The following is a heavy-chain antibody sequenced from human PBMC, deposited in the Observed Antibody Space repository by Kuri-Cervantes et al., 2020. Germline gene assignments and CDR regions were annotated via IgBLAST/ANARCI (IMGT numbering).Heavy chain of an antibody. Sequence: GGSLRLSCAASGFTFSSYSMNLVRQAPGKGLEWVSSISSSSSYIYYADSVKGRFTISRDNAKNSLYLQMSSLRAEDTAVYYCARDSSRVPAPIPYYCYGMDVWGQGTTVTVSS. V-gene: IGHV3-21*01. CDR1: GFTFSSYS. CDR3: ARDSSRVPAPIPYYCYGMDV. CDR2: ISSSSSYI. D-gene: IGHD2-2*01. J-gene: IGHJ6*02.